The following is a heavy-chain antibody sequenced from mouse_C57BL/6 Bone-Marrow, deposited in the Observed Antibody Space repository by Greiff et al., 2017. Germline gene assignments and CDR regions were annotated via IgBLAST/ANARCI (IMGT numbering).Heavy chain of an antibody. J-gene: IGHJ2*01. CDR2: FFPGSGSI. V-gene: IGHV1-62-2*01. CDR3: ARHEGTMITTEWYFDY. Sequence: VQLQQSGAELVKPGASVKLSCKASGYTFTEYTIHWVKQRSGQGLEWIGWFFPGSGSIKYNEKFKDKATLTADKSSSTVYMELSRLTSEDSAVYVCARHEGTMITTEWYFDYWGQGTTLTVSS. CDR1: GYTFTEYT. D-gene: IGHD2-4*01.